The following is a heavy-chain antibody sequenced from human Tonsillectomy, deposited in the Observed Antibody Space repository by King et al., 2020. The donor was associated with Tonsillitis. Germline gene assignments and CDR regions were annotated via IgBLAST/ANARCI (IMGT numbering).Heavy chain of an antibody. J-gene: IGHJ6*02. CDR2: INPNSGGT. CDR1: GYTFTGYY. D-gene: IGHD2-2*01. V-gene: IGHV1-2*02. Sequence: QLVQSGAEVKKPGASVKVSCKASGYTFTGYYIHWVRQAPGQGLEWMGWINPNSGGTNYAQKFQGRVTMTRDTSISTAYMELSRLTSDDTAVYYCARFGPQLLDTYYYSMDVWGQGTTVTVSS. CDR3: ARFGPQLLDTYYYSMDV.